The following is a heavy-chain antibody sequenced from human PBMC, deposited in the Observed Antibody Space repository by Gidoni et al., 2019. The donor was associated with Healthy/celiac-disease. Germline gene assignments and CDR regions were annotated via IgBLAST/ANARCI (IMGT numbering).Heavy chain of an antibody. CDR1: GFTFSSYS. CDR3: ARDKRPTGTNYYYYGMDV. J-gene: IGHJ6*02. D-gene: IGHD1-1*01. Sequence: EVQLVESGGGLVKPGGSLRLSCAASGFTFSSYSMNWVRQAPGKGLEWVSSISSSSSYIYYADSVKGRFTISRDNAKNSLYLQMNSLRAEDTAVYYCARDKRPTGTNYYYYGMDVWGQGTTVTVSS. V-gene: IGHV3-21*01. CDR2: ISSSSSYI.